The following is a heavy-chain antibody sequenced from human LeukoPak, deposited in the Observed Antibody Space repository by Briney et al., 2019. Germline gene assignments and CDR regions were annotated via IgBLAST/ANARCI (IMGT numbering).Heavy chain of an antibody. Sequence: GGSLRLSCSASGFSFSTYAMHWVRQAPGKGLEWVAVISYDGSNKYYADSVKGRFTISRDNSKNTLYLQMNSLRAEDTAVYYCAKPDTETDIVVVVAAPPPFDYWGQGTLVTVSS. CDR2: ISYDGSNK. D-gene: IGHD2-15*01. CDR1: GFSFSTYA. J-gene: IGHJ4*02. V-gene: IGHV3-30*18. CDR3: AKPDTETDIVVVVAAPPPFDY.